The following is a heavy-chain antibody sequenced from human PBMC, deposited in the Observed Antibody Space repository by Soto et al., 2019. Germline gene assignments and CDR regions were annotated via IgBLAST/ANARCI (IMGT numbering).Heavy chain of an antibody. CDR1: GGSFTSGAYY. CDR3: ARATSFSGHHGY. CDR2: VYYSGSS. D-gene: IGHD2-8*02. J-gene: IGHJ4*02. Sequence: QLQLQESGPGLVKPSQTLSLACTVSGGSFTSGAYYWSWIRQLPGKGLEWIGYVYYSGSSFYNPSLKSRITISLDTSKNQCSLKLSSVTAADTAVYYCARATSFSGHHGYWGQGTLVTVSS. V-gene: IGHV4-31*03.